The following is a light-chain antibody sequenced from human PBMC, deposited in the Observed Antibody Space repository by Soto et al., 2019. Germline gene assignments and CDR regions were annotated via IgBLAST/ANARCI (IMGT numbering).Light chain of an antibody. CDR3: MQALQSLT. J-gene: IGKJ5*01. CDR2: FGS. V-gene: IGKV2-28*01. Sequence: EIVMTQSPLTLLVTSGEPASISCRSSQSLLYNNTYNYLDWYVQKPGQSPQLLIYFGSNRAPGVPDRFSGSGSGTDFTLKINRVEAEDVGTYYCMQALQSLTFGQGTRLEIQ. CDR1: QSLLYNNTYNY.